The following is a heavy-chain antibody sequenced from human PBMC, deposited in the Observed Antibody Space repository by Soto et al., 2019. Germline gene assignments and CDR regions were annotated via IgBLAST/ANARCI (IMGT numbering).Heavy chain of an antibody. V-gene: IGHV3-72*01. J-gene: IGHJ6*02. Sequence: EVQLVESGGDLVQPGGSLRLSCAASGFTFNDHYMEWVRQAPGKGLEWVGRSRNKANSYTTVYAASVEGRFTISRDDSKKSLYLQMSSLKTEDTAVYFCARGPAGTGAAGSPSYYYPMDVWGHGTTVTVSS. CDR3: ARGPAGTGAAGSPSYYYPMDV. CDR1: GFTFNDHY. CDR2: SRNKANSYTT. D-gene: IGHD6-13*01.